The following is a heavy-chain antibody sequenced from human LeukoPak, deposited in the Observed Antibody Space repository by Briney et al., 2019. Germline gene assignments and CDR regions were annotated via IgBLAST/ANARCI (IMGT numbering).Heavy chain of an antibody. V-gene: IGHV3-30*01. Sequence: PGGSLRLSCAASGFTFSSNAMHWVRQTPNKGLEWMAVISFDGTSDTYADSVQGRFTISRDNSKNTLYLQMTSLTNDDTAISYCARDGANAIFSGGACFLNWGQGALVTVSS. J-gene: IGHJ1*01. D-gene: IGHD3-10*02. CDR2: ISFDGTSD. CDR1: GFTFSSNA. CDR3: ARDGANAIFSGGACFLN.